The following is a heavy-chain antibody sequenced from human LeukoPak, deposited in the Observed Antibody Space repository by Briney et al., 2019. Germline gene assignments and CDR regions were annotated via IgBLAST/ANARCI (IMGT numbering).Heavy chain of an antibody. J-gene: IGHJ6*02. V-gene: IGHV1-18*01. CDR1: GYTFTSYG. CDR2: ISAYSGNT. Sequence: ASVKVSCKASGYTFTSYGISWVRQAPGQGLEWMGWISAYSGNTNYAQKLQGRVTMTTDTSTSTAYMELRSLRSDDTAVYYCARDPGFVVVAATPIRLGYYYGMDVWGQGTTVTVSS. D-gene: IGHD2-15*01. CDR3: ARDPGFVVVAATPIRLGYYYGMDV.